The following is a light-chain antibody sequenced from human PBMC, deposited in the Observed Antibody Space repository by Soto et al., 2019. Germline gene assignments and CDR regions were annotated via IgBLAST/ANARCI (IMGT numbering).Light chain of an antibody. J-gene: IGKJ1*01. V-gene: IGKV3-11*01. CDR2: DAS. CDR3: QQRSNWPT. CDR1: QSVSSN. Sequence: EVVKTQSAATVGVYRGDRATLSCRASQSVSSNLAWYQQKPGQAPRLLIYDASNRATGIPARFSGSRSGTDFTLTISNLEPEDFAVYYCQQRSNWPTFGQGTKVDIK.